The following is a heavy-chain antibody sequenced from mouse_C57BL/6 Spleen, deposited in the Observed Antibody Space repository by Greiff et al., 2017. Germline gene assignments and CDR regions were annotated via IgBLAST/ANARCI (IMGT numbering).Heavy chain of an antibody. D-gene: IGHD1-1*01. CDR2: IYPGDGDT. Sequence: VQRVESGPELVKPGASVKISCKASGYAFSSSWMNWVKQRPGKGLEWIGRIYPGDGDTNYNGKFKGKATLTADKSSSTAYMQLSSLTSEDSAVYFCARDYGSSWGDYWGQGTTLTVSS. CDR1: GYAFSSSW. V-gene: IGHV1-82*01. J-gene: IGHJ2*01. CDR3: ARDYGSSWGDY.